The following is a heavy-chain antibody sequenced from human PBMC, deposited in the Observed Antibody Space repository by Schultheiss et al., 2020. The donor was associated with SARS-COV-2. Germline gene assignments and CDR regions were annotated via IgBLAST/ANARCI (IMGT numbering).Heavy chain of an antibody. D-gene: IGHD3-3*01. J-gene: IGHJ4*02. CDR2: ISSSSSYI. Sequence: GGSLRLSCAASGFTFGSYWMHWVRQAPGKGLEWVSSISSSSSYIYYADSVKGRFTISRDNAKNSLYLQMNSLRAEDTAVYYCARDKVVDWSGYYLSPGDYWGQGTLVTVSS. CDR1: GFTFGSYW. V-gene: IGHV3-21*01. CDR3: ARDKVVDWSGYYLSPGDY.